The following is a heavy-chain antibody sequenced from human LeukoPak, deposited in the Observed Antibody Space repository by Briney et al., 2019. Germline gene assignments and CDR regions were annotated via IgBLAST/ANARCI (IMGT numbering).Heavy chain of an antibody. J-gene: IGHJ4*02. CDR1: GFTFSSYA. V-gene: IGHV3-23*01. Sequence: PGGSLRLCCAASGFTFSSYAMTWVRQAPGKGLEWVSSISDRDHNTYYADSVKGRFTISRDNSKNTLYLQMNSLRAEDTAVYYCAKGGLSRAGLDFWGQGTLVTVSS. D-gene: IGHD5/OR15-5a*01. CDR2: ISDRDHNT. CDR3: AKGGLSRAGLDF.